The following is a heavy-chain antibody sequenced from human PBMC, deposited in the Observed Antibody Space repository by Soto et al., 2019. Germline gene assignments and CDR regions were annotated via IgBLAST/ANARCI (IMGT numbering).Heavy chain of an antibody. CDR2: IYYSGST. V-gene: IGHV4-39*01. D-gene: IGHD3-3*01. Sequence: QLQLQESGPGLVKPSETLSLTCTVSGGSIRSSSSYWDWIRQPPGKGLEWIGSIYYSGSTYYNPSLTSRVIISMDKSKNQFSLNMSSVTAADTAVYYCARRRGVVQDGMDVWGQGTTVIVSS. CDR1: GGSIRSSSSY. CDR3: ARRRGVVQDGMDV. J-gene: IGHJ6*02.